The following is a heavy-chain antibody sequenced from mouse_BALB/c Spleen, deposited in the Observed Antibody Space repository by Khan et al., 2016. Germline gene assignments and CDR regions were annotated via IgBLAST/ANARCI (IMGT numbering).Heavy chain of an antibody. V-gene: IGHV7-3*02. CDR2: FSNKANGYTP. Sequence: EVQLVESGGGLVQPGGSLRLSCATTGFTFTNYYIRWGRLPPGKDLEWLGFFSNKANGYTPEYRASVKGWFTISRDNSQSILYLQMNTLRAEDSDTYDSASDMDDDYWCQGSTLTAAS. CDR1: GFTFTNYY. J-gene: IGHJ2*01. CDR3: ASDMDDDY.